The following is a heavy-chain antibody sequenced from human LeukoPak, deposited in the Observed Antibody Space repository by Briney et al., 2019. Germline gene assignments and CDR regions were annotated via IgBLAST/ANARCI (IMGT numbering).Heavy chain of an antibody. J-gene: IGHJ4*02. CDR3: AKRSDRGTREFDY. D-gene: IGHD3-10*01. CDR1: GFTFSSYA. CDR2: ISGSGGST. V-gene: IGHV3-23*01. Sequence: GGSLRLSCAASGFTFSSYAMSWVRQAPGKGLEWVSAISGSGGSTYYADSVKGRFTISRDNSKNTLYLQMNSLRAEDTAVYYRAKRSDRGTREFDYWGQGTLVTVSS.